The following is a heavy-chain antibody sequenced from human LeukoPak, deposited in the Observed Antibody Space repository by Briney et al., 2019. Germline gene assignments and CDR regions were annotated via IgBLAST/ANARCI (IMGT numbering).Heavy chain of an antibody. CDR1: GFTFSSYW. J-gene: IGHJ4*02. CDR2: ITSGGSST. CDR3: ARDVGYYDSSGYFDFDY. D-gene: IGHD3-22*01. Sequence: PGGSLRLSGAASGFTFSSYWKHWVRQPPGKGLGLFSRITSGGSSTSYAAAVKRRFTISGDNDKNTLYLQMNSLRDEDTAVYYCARDVGYYDSSGYFDFDYWGQGTLVTVSS. V-gene: IGHV3-74*01.